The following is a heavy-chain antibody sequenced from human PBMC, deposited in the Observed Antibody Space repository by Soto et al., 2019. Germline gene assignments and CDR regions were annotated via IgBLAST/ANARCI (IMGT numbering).Heavy chain of an antibody. CDR2: IYYSGNT. CDR3: AQALVFTGGDGFDI. CDR1: GGSITTGGRY. D-gene: IGHD1-1*01. V-gene: IGHV4-31*02. Sequence: QVRLQEWGPGLVKPSQTLPLKCSVSGGSITTGGRYWSWIRQLPGKGLEWIGDIYYSGNTYYNASLKSRVPISVEAAKNQFSLKLSSVTAADTAVYYCAQALVFTGGDGFDIWGQGRLVTVSS. J-gene: IGHJ3*02.